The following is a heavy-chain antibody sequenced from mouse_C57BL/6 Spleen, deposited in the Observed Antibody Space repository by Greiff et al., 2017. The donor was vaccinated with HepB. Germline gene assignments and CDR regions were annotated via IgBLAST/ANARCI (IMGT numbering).Heavy chain of an antibody. CDR1: GFTFSAYG. D-gene: IGHD2-5*01. CDR2: ISSGSSTI. J-gene: IGHJ4*01. V-gene: IGHV5-17*01. Sequence: EVTLVESGGGLVKPGGSLKLSCAASGFTFSAYGMHWVRQAPEKGLEWVAYISSGSSTIYYADTVKGRFTISRDNAKNTLFLQMTSLRSEDTAMYYCARGGYSNDAMDYWGQGTSVTVSS. CDR3: ARGGYSNDAMDY.